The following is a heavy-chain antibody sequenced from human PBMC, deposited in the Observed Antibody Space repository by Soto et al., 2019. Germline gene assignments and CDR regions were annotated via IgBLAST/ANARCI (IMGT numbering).Heavy chain of an antibody. Sequence: QVQLVQSGAELKKPGSSVKVSCKASGGTFSSYAISWVRQAPGQGLEWMGGIIPIFGTANYAQKFQGRVTITADESTSTAYMEMSSLRSEDTAVYYCARDRAQGGSGSYFYYYYGMDVWGQGTTVTVSS. J-gene: IGHJ6*02. CDR1: GGTFSSYA. D-gene: IGHD3-10*01. CDR3: ARDRAQGGSGSYFYYYYGMDV. CDR2: IIPIFGTA. V-gene: IGHV1-69*01.